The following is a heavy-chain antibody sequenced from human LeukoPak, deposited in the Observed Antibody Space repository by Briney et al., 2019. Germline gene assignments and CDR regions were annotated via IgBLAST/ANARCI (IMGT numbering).Heavy chain of an antibody. CDR2: IRYDGSNK. CDR3: ARCSGWAFKN. V-gene: IGHV3-30*02. J-gene: IGHJ4*02. D-gene: IGHD6-19*01. CDR1: GFTFSRYG. Sequence: GGSLRLSCAASGFTFSRYGIHWVRQAPGKGLEWVAFIRYDGSNKYYADSVKGRFTISRDSAKNSLYLQMDSLRAEDTAIYYCARCSGWAFKNWGQGNLVTVSS.